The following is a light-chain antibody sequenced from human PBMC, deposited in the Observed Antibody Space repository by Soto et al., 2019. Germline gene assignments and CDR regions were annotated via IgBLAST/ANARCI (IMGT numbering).Light chain of an antibody. CDR1: QGIRNY. CDR2: TAS. V-gene: IGKV1-17*01. CDR3: QQYSTYPWT. Sequence: IQMTQSPSSLSASVGDGVTITCRASQGIRNYLSWYQQKPGKAPRLLILTASRLESGVPSRFSGSGSATEFTLTISSLQPDDFATYYCQQYSTYPWTFGQGTKVDIK. J-gene: IGKJ1*01.